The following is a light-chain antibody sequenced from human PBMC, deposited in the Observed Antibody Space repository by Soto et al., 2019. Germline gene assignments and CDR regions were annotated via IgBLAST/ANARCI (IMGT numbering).Light chain of an antibody. J-gene: IGLJ1*01. V-gene: IGLV2-14*03. CDR1: SIDIGAFNH. CDR3: SSYTSSSSYV. CDR2: DVI. Sequence: QSALTQPASVSDSPGQSITISCIGTSIDIGAFNHVSWHQQHPGKAPKSIIYDVINRPSGVSNRFSGSKTGNTSSPIISGLQAEDEADYYCSSYTSSSSYVFGYGTKLTV.